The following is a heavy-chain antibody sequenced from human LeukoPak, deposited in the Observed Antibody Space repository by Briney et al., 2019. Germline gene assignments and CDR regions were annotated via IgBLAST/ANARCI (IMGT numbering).Heavy chain of an antibody. Sequence: SETLSLTCVVSGYSISSGYYWGWIRHPPGKGLEWIGSVFHSGRTNYNPPLKSRVTISVDTSKIQFSRKLSSVTAADTAVYYCAKVAPSDFDYWGQGTLVTVSS. V-gene: IGHV4-38-2*01. J-gene: IGHJ4*02. CDR2: VFHSGRT. D-gene: IGHD2-15*01. CDR3: AKVAPSDFDY. CDR1: GYSISSGYY.